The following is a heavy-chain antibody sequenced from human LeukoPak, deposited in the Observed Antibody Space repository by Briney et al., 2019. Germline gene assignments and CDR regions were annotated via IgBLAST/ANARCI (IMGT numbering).Heavy chain of an antibody. V-gene: IGHV3-48*03. CDR3: AREPGNDAFEI. Sequence: VKGRFTISRDNAKNSLYLQMNSLRAEDTAVYYCAREPGNDAFEIWGQGTMVTVSS. J-gene: IGHJ3*02.